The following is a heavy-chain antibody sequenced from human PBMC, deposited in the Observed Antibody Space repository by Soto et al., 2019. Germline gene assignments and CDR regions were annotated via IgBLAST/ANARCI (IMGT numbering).Heavy chain of an antibody. J-gene: IGHJ4*02. D-gene: IGHD4-17*01. V-gene: IGHV3-33*01. CDR3: ARYAPSYCDLDY. Sequence: QVQLVESGGGVVQPGRSLRLSCAASGFTFSSYGMHWVRQAPGKGLEWVAVIWYDGSNKYYADSVKGRFTISRDNSKSTLYLQMNSLRAEDMDVYYCARYAPSYCDLDYWGQGTLVTVFS. CDR1: GFTFSSYG. CDR2: IWYDGSNK.